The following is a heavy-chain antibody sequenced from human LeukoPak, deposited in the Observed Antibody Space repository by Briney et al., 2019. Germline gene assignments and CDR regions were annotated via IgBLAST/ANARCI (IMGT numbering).Heavy chain of an antibody. D-gene: IGHD2-21*02. CDR3: ARERVSDPLARYFDY. J-gene: IGHJ4*02. V-gene: IGHV4-30-4*08. Sequence: TLSLTCTVSGGSISSGDYYWSWIRQPPGTGLEWIGYIYYSGSTYYNPSLKSRVTISVDTSKNQFSLKLSSVTAADTAVYYCARERVSDPLARYFDYWGQGTLVTVSS. CDR2: IYYSGST. CDR1: GGSISSGDYY.